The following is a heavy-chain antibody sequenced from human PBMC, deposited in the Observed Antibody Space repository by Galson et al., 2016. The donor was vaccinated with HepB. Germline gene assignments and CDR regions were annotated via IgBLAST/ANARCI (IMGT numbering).Heavy chain of an antibody. CDR1: GFTVSDNY. V-gene: IGHV3-53*01. D-gene: IGHD2-15*01. Sequence: SLRLSCAVSGFTVSDNYMSWVRQAPGKGLEWVSLIYSDGRTYYAESAKGRFTISRDSTKNTVYLQMSSLRVEDSAVYYCASRLGYCRGGSCFGRYWGQGTLVTVPA. J-gene: IGHJ4*02. CDR2: IYSDGRT. CDR3: ASRLGYCRGGSCFGRY.